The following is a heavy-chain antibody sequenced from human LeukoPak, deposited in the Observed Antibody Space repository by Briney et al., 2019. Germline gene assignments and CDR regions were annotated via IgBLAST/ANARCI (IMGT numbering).Heavy chain of an antibody. CDR1: GFTFSSYG. J-gene: IGHJ4*02. CDR2: IWYDGSNK. Sequence: PGGSLRLSCAASGFTFSSYGMHWVRQAPGKGLEWVAVIWYDGSNKYYADSVKGRFTISRDNSKNTLDLQMNSLRAEDTAVYYCAKAYGSGSYYKVDYWGQGILVTVSS. V-gene: IGHV3-30*02. CDR3: AKAYGSGSYYKVDY. D-gene: IGHD3-10*01.